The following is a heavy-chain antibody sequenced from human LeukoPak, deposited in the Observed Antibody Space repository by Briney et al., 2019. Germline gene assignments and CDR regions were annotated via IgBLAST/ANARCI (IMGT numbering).Heavy chain of an antibody. Sequence: ASVKVSCKASGDTFTNYGINWVRQAPGQRPEWMGWFSTYNGDTKYAQKLKGRLTLTADTLKTTAYMELRTLISDDTATYYCARRQGVITWWGADVYDVWGQGTTVIVS. CDR3: ARRQGVITWWGADVYDV. D-gene: IGHD2-15*01. J-gene: IGHJ3*01. V-gene: IGHV1-18*01. CDR1: GDTFTNYG. CDR2: FSTYNGDT.